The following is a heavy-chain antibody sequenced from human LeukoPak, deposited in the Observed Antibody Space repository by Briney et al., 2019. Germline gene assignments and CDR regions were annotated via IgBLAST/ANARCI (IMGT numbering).Heavy chain of an antibody. V-gene: IGHV3-53*05. Sequence: GGSLRLSCAASGFTVSSNYMSWVRQAPGKGLEWVSVIYSGGSTYYADSVKGRFTISRDNSKNTLYLQMNSLRAEDTAVYYCAREDGIVVVPAAQYYYYYGMDVWAKGPRSPSP. J-gene: IGHJ6*02. CDR1: GFTVSSNY. CDR3: AREDGIVVVPAAQYYYYYGMDV. CDR2: IYSGGST. D-gene: IGHD2-2*01.